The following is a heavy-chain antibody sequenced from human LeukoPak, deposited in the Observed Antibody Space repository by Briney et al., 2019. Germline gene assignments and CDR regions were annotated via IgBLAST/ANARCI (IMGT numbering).Heavy chain of an antibody. J-gene: IGHJ4*02. D-gene: IGHD6-13*01. CDR1: EFTFSSYD. V-gene: IGHV3-30*02. Sequence: GGSLRLSCAASEFTFSSYDMHWVRQAPGKGLEWVAFIRYDGSNKYYADSVKGRFTISRDNSKNTLYLQMNSLRAEDTAVYYCAKDFGAAAGIFDYWGQGTLVTVSS. CDR3: AKDFGAAAGIFDY. CDR2: IRYDGSNK.